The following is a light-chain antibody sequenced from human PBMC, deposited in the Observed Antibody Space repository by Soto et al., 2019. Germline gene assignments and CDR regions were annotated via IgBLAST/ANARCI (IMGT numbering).Light chain of an antibody. CDR3: QTWVTGIHI. J-gene: IGLJ2*01. Sequence: QLVLTQSPSASASLGASDKLTCIRSSGNSNYAIAWHQQQPEKGPRFLMKLNSDGSHSKGDGIPDRFSGSSSGAERYLTISTLQSEDEADYYCQTWVTGIHIFGGGTKLTVL. CDR1: SGNSNYA. V-gene: IGLV4-69*01. CDR2: LNSDGSH.